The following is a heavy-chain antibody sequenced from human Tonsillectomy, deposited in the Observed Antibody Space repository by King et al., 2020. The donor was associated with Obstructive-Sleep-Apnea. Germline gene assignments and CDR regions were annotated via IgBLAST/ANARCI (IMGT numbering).Heavy chain of an antibody. CDR2: TVYRGST. CDR3: ASSSPYYYDSSGLGDI. Sequence: VQLQESGPGRVKPSQTLSLTCTVSGGPSSSGDYYWSGIRQPPGKGREGIGSTVYRGSTSYNPSPKSRGTISLDTSKNQFSSKLSSVTAADTAVYYCASSSPYYYDSSGLGDIWGQGTMVTVSS. J-gene: IGHJ3*02. CDR1: GGPSSSGDYY. V-gene: IGHV4-30-4*01. D-gene: IGHD3-22*01.